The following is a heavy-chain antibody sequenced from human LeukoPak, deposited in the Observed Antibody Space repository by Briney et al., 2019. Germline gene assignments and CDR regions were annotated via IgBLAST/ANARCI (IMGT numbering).Heavy chain of an antibody. D-gene: IGHD6-6*01. J-gene: IGHJ4*02. CDR3: ARISSSYDYDY. CDR1: GFTFRSYG. V-gene: IGHV3-64*01. CDR2: ISSNGGST. Sequence: GGSLRLSCAASGFTFRSYGMHWVRQAPGRGLEYVAAISSNGGSTDYANSVKGRFTISRDNSKNTLYLQMGSLRAEDMAVYYCARISSSYDYDYWGQGTLVTVSS.